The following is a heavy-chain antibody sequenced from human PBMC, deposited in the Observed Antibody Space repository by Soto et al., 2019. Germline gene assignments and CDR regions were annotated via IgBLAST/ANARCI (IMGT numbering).Heavy chain of an antibody. J-gene: IGHJ6*03. Sequence: PGGSLRLSCAASGFTFSSYSMNWVRQAPGKGLEWVSYISSSSTIYYADSVKGRFTISRDNAKNSLYLQMNSLRAEDTAVYYCARDREVIAASLYYYYYMDVWGKGTTVTVSS. V-gene: IGHV3-48*01. CDR3: ARDREVIAASLYYYYYMDV. D-gene: IGHD6-25*01. CDR1: GFTFSSYS. CDR2: ISSSSTI.